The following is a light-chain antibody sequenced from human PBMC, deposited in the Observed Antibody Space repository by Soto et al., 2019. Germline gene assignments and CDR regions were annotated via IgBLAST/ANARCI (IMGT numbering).Light chain of an antibody. V-gene: IGLV2-14*01. CDR2: DVT. Sequence: QSVLTQPASVSGSPGQSITLSCTGTSSDVGGYNYVSWYQQHPGKAPKLMIYDVTNRPSGVSNRFSGSKSGNTASLTISGLQADDEADYYCNSYTNNFSYVFGTGTKVTVL. J-gene: IGLJ1*01. CDR3: NSYTNNFSYV. CDR1: SSDVGGYNY.